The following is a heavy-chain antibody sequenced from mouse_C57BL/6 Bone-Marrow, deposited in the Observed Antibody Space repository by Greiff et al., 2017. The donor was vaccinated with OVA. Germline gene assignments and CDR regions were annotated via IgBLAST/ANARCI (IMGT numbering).Heavy chain of an antibody. CDR3: TTYYGSSSNWYFDV. Sequence: VQLKQSGAELVRPGASVKLSCTASGFNIKDDYMHWVKQRPEQGLEWIGWIDPENGDTEYASKFQGKATITADTSSNTAYLQLSSLTSEDTAVYYCTTYYGSSSNWYFDVWGTGTTVTVSS. D-gene: IGHD1-1*01. J-gene: IGHJ1*03. V-gene: IGHV14-4*01. CDR1: GFNIKDDY. CDR2: IDPENGDT.